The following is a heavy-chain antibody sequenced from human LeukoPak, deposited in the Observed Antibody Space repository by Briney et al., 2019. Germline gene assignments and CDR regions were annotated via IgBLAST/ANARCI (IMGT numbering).Heavy chain of an antibody. J-gene: IGHJ2*01. CDR3: ARVTREAARYWYFDL. CDR2: ISYSGST. Sequence: PSETLSLTCTVSGDSMSSYYWSWIRQPPGKGLEWIAYISYSGSTKYNPSLQNRVTISIDTSKDQFSLKLSTVTAADTAVYFRARVTREAARYWYFDLWGRGTLVTVSS. CDR1: GDSMSSYY. D-gene: IGHD6-6*01. V-gene: IGHV4-59*01.